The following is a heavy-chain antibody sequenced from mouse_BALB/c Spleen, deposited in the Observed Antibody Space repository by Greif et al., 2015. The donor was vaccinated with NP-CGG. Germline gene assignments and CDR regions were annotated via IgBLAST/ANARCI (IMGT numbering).Heavy chain of an antibody. CDR3: ARWDWYFDV. J-gene: IGHJ1*01. CDR2: IDPANGNT. CDR1: GFNIKDTY. Sequence: EVQLQQSGAELVKPGASVKLSCTASGFNIKDTYMHWVKQRPEQGLEWIGRIDPANGNTKYDPKFQGKATITADTSSNTAYLQLSSLTSEDTAFYYRARWDWYFDVWGAGTTVTVSS. V-gene: IGHV14-3*02.